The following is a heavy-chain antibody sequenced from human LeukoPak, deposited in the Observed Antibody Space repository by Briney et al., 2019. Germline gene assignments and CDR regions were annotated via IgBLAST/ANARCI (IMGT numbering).Heavy chain of an antibody. J-gene: IGHJ4*02. Sequence: GGSLRLSCAASGFTFDDYAMHWVRQAPGKGLEWVSGISWNSGSIGYADSVKGRFTIPRDNAKNSLYLQMNSLRAEDTALYYCAKDSQDYGGNSGYFDYWGQGTLVTVSS. V-gene: IGHV3-9*01. CDR2: ISWNSGSI. CDR1: GFTFDDYA. CDR3: AKDSQDYGGNSGYFDY. D-gene: IGHD4-23*01.